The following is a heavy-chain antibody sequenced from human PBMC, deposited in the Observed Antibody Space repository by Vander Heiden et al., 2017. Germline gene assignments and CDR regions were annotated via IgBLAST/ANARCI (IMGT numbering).Heavy chain of an antibody. D-gene: IGHD4-17*01. J-gene: IGHJ5*02. Sequence: QVQLQESGPGLVKPSQTLSLTCTVSGGSIGSGGYYWSWIRQHPGKGLEWIGYIYYSGSTYYNPSLKSRVTISVDTSKNQFSLKLSSVTAADTAVYYCARAAVKGWDWFDPWGQGTLVTVSS. CDR1: GGSIGSGGYY. CDR3: ARAAVKGWDWFDP. CDR2: IYYSGST. V-gene: IGHV4-31*03.